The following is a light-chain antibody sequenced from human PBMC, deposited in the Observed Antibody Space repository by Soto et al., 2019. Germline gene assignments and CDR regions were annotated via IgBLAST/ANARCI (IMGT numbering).Light chain of an antibody. CDR3: QQYGSSYT. V-gene: IGKV3-20*01. CDR1: QSVSSSY. Sequence: EIVLTQSPGTLSLSPGERATLSCRASQSVSSSYLAWYQQKPGQAPRLLIYGASSRATDIPDRFSGSGSGTEFTLTISRLEPEDFAVYYCQQYGSSYTFGQGTKLEIK. CDR2: GAS. J-gene: IGKJ2*01.